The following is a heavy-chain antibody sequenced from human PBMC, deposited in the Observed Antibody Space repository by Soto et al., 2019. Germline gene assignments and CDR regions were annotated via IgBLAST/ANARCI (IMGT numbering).Heavy chain of an antibody. J-gene: IGHJ4*02. Sequence: VGSLRLSCEASGFIFTTNSMNWVRQVPGKGLQWLSSISSSGTFKSYGDSVKGRFTISRDNAKNSLFLQMNNLSGEDTGLYYCARDPPHGGTSSWDADSWGPGTLVTV. D-gene: IGHD2-15*01. CDR2: ISSSGTFK. CDR1: GFIFTTNS. CDR3: ARDPPHGGTSSWDADS. V-gene: IGHV3-21*01.